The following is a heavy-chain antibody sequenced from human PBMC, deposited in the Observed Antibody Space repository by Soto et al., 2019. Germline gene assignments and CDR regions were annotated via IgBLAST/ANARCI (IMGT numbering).Heavy chain of an antibody. Sequence: GGSLRLSSAASGFTFSSYAMTWVRKAKGKGLEWVSAISGSGGSTHYADSVKGRFTISRDNAKNSLYLQMNSLRAEDTAVYYCAGGYCSGGSCYTLFDYWGQGTLVTVSS. CDR3: AGGYCSGGSCYTLFDY. CDR1: GFTFSSYA. D-gene: IGHD2-15*01. V-gene: IGHV3-23*01. J-gene: IGHJ4*02. CDR2: ISGSGGST.